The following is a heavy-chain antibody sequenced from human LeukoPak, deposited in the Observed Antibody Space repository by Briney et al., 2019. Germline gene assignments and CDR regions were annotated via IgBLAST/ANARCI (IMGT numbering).Heavy chain of an antibody. CDR2: ISSSSSYI. V-gene: IGHV3-21*01. J-gene: IGHJ4*02. Sequence: TGGSLRLSCAASGFTLSSYAMNWVRQAPGKGLEWVSCISSSSSYIYYANSVKGRFTISRDNAKSSLYLQMNSLRAEDTAVYYCARDYENLTGSKTRFHYWGQGTLVTVSS. D-gene: IGHD3-9*01. CDR1: GFTLSSYA. CDR3: ARDYENLTGSKTRFHY.